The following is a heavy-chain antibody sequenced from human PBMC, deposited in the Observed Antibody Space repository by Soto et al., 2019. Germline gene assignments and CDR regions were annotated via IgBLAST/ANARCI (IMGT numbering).Heavy chain of an antibody. D-gene: IGHD2-2*01. CDR3: ARDIGSYAYAEGY. J-gene: IGHJ4*02. CDR1: GGSINSYW. CDR2: VYSSGTT. V-gene: IGHV4-4*07. Sequence: SETLSLTCSVSGGSINSYWWSWIRQPAGKGLEWIGRVYSSGTTDYNPSLNNRATMSVETSKNQFSLKLTSVTAADTAVYYCARDIGSYAYAEGYWGQGIQVTVSA.